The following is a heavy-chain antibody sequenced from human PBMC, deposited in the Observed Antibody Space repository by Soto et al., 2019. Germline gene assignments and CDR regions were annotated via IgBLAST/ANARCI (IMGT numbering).Heavy chain of an antibody. CDR1: GYTFTGYY. D-gene: IGHD6-13*01. Sequence: QVQLVQSGAEVKKPGASVKVSCKASGYTFTGYYMHWVRQAPGQGLEWMGWINPNSGGTNYAQKFQGRVTMTRDTSISTAYMELSRLRSDDTAVYYCARCRIIAAAHGWFGPWGQGTLVTVSS. J-gene: IGHJ5*02. CDR3: ARCRIIAAAHGWFGP. V-gene: IGHV1-2*02. CDR2: INPNSGGT.